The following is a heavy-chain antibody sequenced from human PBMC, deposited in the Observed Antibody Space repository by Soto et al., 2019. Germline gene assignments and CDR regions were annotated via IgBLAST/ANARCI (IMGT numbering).Heavy chain of an antibody. Sequence: GGSLRLSCAASGFTFSRFALHWVRQAPGKGLEWVALVSYDGNNKFYADSVKGRFTISRDNSKKTLHLQMNGLRAEDTAVYYCATPTSSPYLAYWGQGTLVTVSS. CDR3: ATPTSSPYLAY. V-gene: IGHV3-30-3*01. CDR1: GFTFSRFA. J-gene: IGHJ4*02. CDR2: VSYDGNNK. D-gene: IGHD2-2*01.